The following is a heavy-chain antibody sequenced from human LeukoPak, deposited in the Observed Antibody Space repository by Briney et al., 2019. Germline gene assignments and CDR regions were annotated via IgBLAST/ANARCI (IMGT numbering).Heavy chain of an antibody. V-gene: IGHV4-59*01. CDR1: VGSIISYY. CDR2: LYYSGST. CDR3: ARGDGYNDYYYYGMDV. D-gene: IGHD5-24*01. J-gene: IGHJ6*04. Sequence: SETLSLTCTVSVGSIISYYRSWIRQPPRKGLEWSGHLYYSGSTNYNPSLKSRVAISVDTSKSQFSLKLSSVTAADTAVYYCARGDGYNDYYYYGMDVWGKGTTVTVSS.